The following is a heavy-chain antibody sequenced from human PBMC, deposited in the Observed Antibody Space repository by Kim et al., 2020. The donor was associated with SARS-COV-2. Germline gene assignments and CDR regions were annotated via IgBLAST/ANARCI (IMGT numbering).Heavy chain of an antibody. CDR3: ARDSAPYYYDSSGYYFGY. CDR1: GFTVPSYG. CDR2: ISSYNGNT. Sequence: ASVLVSCKAAGFTVPSYGLSWVRQAPGLGLEWMVWISSYNGNTYYAQKLQCRVTRTTDTSTSTAYMELRSLRSDDTAVYYCARDSAPYYYDSSGYYFGYWGQGTLVTVSS. V-gene: IGHV1-18*04. J-gene: IGHJ4*02. D-gene: IGHD3-22*01.